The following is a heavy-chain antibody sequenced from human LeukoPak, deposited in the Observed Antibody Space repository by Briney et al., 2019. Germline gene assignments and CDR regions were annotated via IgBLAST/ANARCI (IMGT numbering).Heavy chain of an antibody. CDR3: ARATYYYGSGSSTWDY. CDR1: GGSISSGDYY. J-gene: IGHJ4*02. D-gene: IGHD3-10*01. CDR2: IYYSGST. Sequence: SQTLSLTCTVSGGSISSGDYYWSWIRQPPGKGLEWIGYIYYSGSTHYNPSLKSRVTISVDTSKNQFSLKLSSVTAADTAVYYCARATYYYGSGSSTWDYWGQGTLVTDSP. V-gene: IGHV4-30-4*01.